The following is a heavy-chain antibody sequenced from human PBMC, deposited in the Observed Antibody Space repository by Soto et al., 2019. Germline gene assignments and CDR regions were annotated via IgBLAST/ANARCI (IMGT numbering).Heavy chain of an antibody. D-gene: IGHD4-17*01. CDR1: GGTVSYYT. CDR3: ASNYRGNTY. CDR2: IIPILGIA. V-gene: IGHV1-69*02. J-gene: IGHJ4*02. Sequence: QVQLVQSGAEVKKPGSSVKVSCKASGGTVSYYTISWVRQAPGQGLEWMGRIIPILGIANYAQKFQGRVTITPDKSTRTVYIELSSPRSEHTALYYCASNYRGNTYWGQGTLVTVTS.